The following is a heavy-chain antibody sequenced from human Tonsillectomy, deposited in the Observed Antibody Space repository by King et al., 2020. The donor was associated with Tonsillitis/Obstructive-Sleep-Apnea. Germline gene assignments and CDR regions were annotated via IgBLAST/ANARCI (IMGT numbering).Heavy chain of an antibody. V-gene: IGHV3-23*04. CDR2: ISGSGGST. J-gene: IGHJ6*03. CDR1: GFTFSSYA. Sequence: VQLVESGGGLVQPGGSLRLSCAASGFTFSSYAMSWVRQAPGKGLEGVAAISGSGGSTYYADSLKGRFTISRDNSKDTVFLQMNSLIAEDTAIYYCAQGPDYYYYSYMDVWGKGTSVTVSS. CDR3: AQGPDYYYYSYMDV.